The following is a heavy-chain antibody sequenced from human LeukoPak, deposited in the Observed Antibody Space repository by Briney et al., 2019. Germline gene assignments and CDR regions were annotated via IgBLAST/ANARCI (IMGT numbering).Heavy chain of an antibody. D-gene: IGHD3-22*01. Sequence: PSETLSLTCTVSGGSISSYYWSWIRQPPGKGLEWIGYIYYSGSTNYNPSLKSRVTISVDTSKNQFSLKLSSVTAADTAVYYCARSDSSGYYDFDYWGQGTLVTVSS. CDR2: IYYSGST. V-gene: IGHV4-59*08. CDR1: GGSISSYY. J-gene: IGHJ4*02. CDR3: ARSDSSGYYDFDY.